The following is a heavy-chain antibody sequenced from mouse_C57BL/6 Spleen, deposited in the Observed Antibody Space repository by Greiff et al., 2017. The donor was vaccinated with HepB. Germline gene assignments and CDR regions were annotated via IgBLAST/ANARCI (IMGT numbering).Heavy chain of an antibody. CDR2: IYPRDGST. D-gene: IGHD1-1*01. CDR3: ARFTTVVPFAY. V-gene: IGHV1-85*01. Sequence: VKLQESGPELVKPGASVKLSCKASGYTFTSYDINWVKQRPGQGLEWIGWIYPRDGSTKYNEKFKGKATLTVDTSSSTAYMELHSLTSEDSAVYFCARFTTVVPFAYWGQGTLVTVSA. CDR1: GYTFTSYD. J-gene: IGHJ3*01.